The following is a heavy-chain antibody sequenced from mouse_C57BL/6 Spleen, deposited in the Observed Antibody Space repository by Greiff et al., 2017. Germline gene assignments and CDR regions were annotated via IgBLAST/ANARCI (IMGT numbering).Heavy chain of an antibody. V-gene: IGHV1-52*01. Sequence: QVQLQQPGAELVRPGSSVKLSCKASGYTFTSYWMHWVKQRPIQGLEWIGNIDPSDSETHYNQKFKDKATLTVDKSSSTAYMQLSSLTSEDSAVYCCSYGYDGGAFDYWGQGTTLTVSS. D-gene: IGHD2-2*01. CDR3: SYGYDGGAFDY. J-gene: IGHJ2*01. CDR2: IDPSDSET. CDR1: GYTFTSYW.